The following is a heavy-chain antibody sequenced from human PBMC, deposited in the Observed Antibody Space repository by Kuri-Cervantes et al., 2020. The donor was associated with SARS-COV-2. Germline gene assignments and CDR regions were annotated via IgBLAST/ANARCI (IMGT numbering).Heavy chain of an antibody. Sequence: GGSLRLSCAASGFTFSHYAMHWVRQAPGKGLEWVAVVSYDGRNKFYADSVKGRLTISRDNSKNTLYLQMSSLRAEDTAVYYCANSGILSRRHKKSGEDYWGKGTLVTVSS. D-gene: IGHD3-16*01. J-gene: IGHJ4*02. CDR2: VSYDGRNK. CDR3: ANSGILSRRHKKSGEDY. CDR1: GFTFSHYA. V-gene: IGHV3-30*04.